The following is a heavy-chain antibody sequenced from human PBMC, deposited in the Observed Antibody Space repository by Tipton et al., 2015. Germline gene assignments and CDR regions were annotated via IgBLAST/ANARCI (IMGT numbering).Heavy chain of an antibody. J-gene: IGHJ4*02. CDR3: AKDDSGSYYRTLDY. D-gene: IGHD1-26*01. V-gene: IGHV3-9*01. CDR2: ITWNSGRE. Sequence: SLRLSCTASGFTFGDYAMHWVRQAPGKGLEWVSSITWNSGREAYADSVKGRFIISRDNAKNSLYLQMNSLRPEDTAFYYCAKDDSGSYYRTLDYWGQGTLVTVSS. CDR1: GFTFGDYA.